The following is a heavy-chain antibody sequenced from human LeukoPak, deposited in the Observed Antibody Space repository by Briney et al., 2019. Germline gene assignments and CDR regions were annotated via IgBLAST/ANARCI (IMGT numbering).Heavy chain of an antibody. CDR2: IRSSGSTI. Sequence: GGSLRLSCAASGFTFSSYEMIWVRQAPGKGLEWVSYIRSSGSTIYYADSVKGRFTISRDNAKNSLYLQMNSLRAEDTAVYYCARDCGRWYFDYWGQGTLVTVSS. J-gene: IGHJ4*02. CDR3: ARDCGRWYFDY. D-gene: IGHD4-23*01. CDR1: GFTFSSYE. V-gene: IGHV3-48*03.